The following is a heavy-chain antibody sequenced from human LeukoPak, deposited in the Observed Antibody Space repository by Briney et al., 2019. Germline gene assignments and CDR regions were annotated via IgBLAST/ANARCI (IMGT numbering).Heavy chain of an antibody. V-gene: IGHV4-34*01. CDR3: ARILYDFWSGNKNWFDP. Sequence: TSETLSLTCAVYGGSFSGYYWSWIRQPPGKGLEWIGEINHSGSTNYNPSLKSRVTISVDTSKNQFSLKLSSVTAADTAVYYCARILYDFWSGNKNWFDPWGQGTLVTVSS. CDR1: GGSFSGYY. CDR2: INHSGST. J-gene: IGHJ5*02. D-gene: IGHD3-3*01.